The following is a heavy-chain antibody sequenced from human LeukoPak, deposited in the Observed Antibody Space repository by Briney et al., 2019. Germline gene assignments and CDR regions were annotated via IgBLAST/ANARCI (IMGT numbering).Heavy chain of an antibody. V-gene: IGHV3-11*04. CDR3: ARERGIAVAGDYYFDY. Sequence: GGSLRLSCAASGFTFSDYYMSWIRQAPGKGLEWVSYISSSGSTIYYADSVKGRFTISRDNAKNSLYLQMNSLRAEDTAVYYCARERGIAVAGDYYFDYWGQGTLVTVSS. CDR2: ISSSGSTI. D-gene: IGHD6-19*01. CDR1: GFTFSDYY. J-gene: IGHJ4*02.